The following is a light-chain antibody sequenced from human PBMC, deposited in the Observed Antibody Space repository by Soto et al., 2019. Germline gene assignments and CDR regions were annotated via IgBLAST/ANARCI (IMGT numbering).Light chain of an antibody. CDR3: QPYNNWPLT. CDR1: QSVSSN. CDR2: GAS. Sequence: EIVMTQSPATLSVSPGERATLSCRASQSVSSNLAWYQQKLGQAPRLLIYGASTRATGVPARFSGSRSGPEFTLTINSLQSEDFAIYYCQPYNNWPLTFGGGTKV. J-gene: IGKJ4*01. V-gene: IGKV3-15*01.